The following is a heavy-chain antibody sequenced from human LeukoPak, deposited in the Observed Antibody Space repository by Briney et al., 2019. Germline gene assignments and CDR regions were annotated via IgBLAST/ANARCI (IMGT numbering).Heavy chain of an antibody. CDR2: IKQDGSEK. V-gene: IGHV3-7*01. CDR3: ARATMTTVTYYYYYYMDI. Sequence: GGSLRLSCAASGFTFSSYSMNWVRQAPGKGLEWVANIKQDGSEKYYVDSVKGRFTISRDNAKNSLYLQMNSLRAEDTAVYYCARATMTTVTYYYYYYMDIWGKGTTVTVSS. CDR1: GFTFSSYS. J-gene: IGHJ6*03. D-gene: IGHD4-17*01.